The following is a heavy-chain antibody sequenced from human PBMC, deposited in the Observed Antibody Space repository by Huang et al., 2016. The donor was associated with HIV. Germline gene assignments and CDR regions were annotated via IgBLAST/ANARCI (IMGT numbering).Heavy chain of an antibody. CDR2: IIPNVGTP. V-gene: IGHV1-69*01. D-gene: IGHD4-17*01. CDR3: ARPPQYGGAYFQYGLEV. J-gene: IGHJ6*02. Sequence: QVQVVQSGAEVKRPGSSVNVSCKTSGGTFDNLYIAWVRQAPGQGLEWVGGIIPNVGTPNYAQRFQGRVTITAGESTSTAYMELNSLRSEDTAIGYCARPPQYGGAYFQYGLEVWGQGTTITVSS. CDR1: GGTFDNLY.